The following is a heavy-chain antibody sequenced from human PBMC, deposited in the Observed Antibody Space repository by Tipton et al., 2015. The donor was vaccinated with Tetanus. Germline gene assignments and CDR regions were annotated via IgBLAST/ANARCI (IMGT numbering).Heavy chain of an antibody. V-gene: IGHV4-31*03. CDR2: IYYSGDT. D-gene: IGHD6-19*01. J-gene: IGHJ4*02. CDR3: ARGPSYSGAWYHY. CDR1: GGSINSGGYF. Sequence: TLSLTCSVSGGSINSGGYFWNWIRQQPGKGPEWIGYIYYSGDTFYNPSLKSRVTISVDTSKNQFSLNLRSVTAADTAVYYCARGPSYSGAWYHYWGQGAMVTVSP.